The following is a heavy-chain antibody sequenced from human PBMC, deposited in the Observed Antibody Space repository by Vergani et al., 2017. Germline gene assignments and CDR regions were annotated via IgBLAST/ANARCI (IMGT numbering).Heavy chain of an antibody. D-gene: IGHD5-12*01. CDR2: ISSSSSYI. Sequence: EVQLVESGGGLVKPGGSLRLSCAASGFTFSSYSMNWVRQAPGKGLEWVSSISSSSSYIYYADSVKGRFTISRDNAKNSLYLQMNSLRAEDTAVYYCARDPGGYAEDAFDIWGQGTMVTVSS. J-gene: IGHJ3*02. CDR3: ARDPGGYAEDAFDI. CDR1: GFTFSSYS. V-gene: IGHV3-21*01.